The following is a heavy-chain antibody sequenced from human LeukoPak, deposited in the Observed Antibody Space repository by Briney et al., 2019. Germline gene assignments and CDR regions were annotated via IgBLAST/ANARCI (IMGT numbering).Heavy chain of an antibody. CDR1: GYTFTGYY. V-gene: IGHV1-2*02. CDR3: ARDGDYGTGSYYRGCIDS. Sequence: ASVKVSCKASGYTFTGYYIHWMRQAPGQGLEWMGWINPDSGGTKYAQKFQGRVTMTRDTSISTAYLDLSSLRSDDTAVYYCARDGDYGTGSYYRGCIDSWGQGTPVTVSP. CDR2: INPDSGGT. D-gene: IGHD3-10*01. J-gene: IGHJ4*02.